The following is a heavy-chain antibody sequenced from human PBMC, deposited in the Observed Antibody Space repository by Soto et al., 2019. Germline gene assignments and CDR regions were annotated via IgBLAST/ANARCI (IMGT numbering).Heavy chain of an antibody. Sequence: QVQLVQSGAEVKKPGASVKVSCKASGNTFSNYYIHWVRQAPGQGLEWMGTINPSGGHTTYAQKYLGRVTKTRDTSTSTLDMELTSLRSEDTAVYYCARGGHVVVVTAAFDYWGQGTLVTVSS. CDR2: INPSGGHT. CDR3: ARGGHVVVVTAAFDY. V-gene: IGHV1-46*03. D-gene: IGHD2-21*02. CDR1: GNTFSNYY. J-gene: IGHJ4*02.